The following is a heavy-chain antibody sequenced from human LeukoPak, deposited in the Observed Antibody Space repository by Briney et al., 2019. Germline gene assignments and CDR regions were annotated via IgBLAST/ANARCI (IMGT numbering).Heavy chain of an antibody. Sequence: SETLSLTCTVSGDSISGGNYYWGWIRQPRGKGLEWIGSMHYSGTTYYRPSLKSRVTITVDTSMNQLSLGLSSVTAADTARYYCARHSRGHSSTWYFFDFRGQGTLVTVSS. CDR1: GDSISGGNYY. V-gene: IGHV4-39*01. D-gene: IGHD6-13*01. CDR3: ARHSRGHSSTWYFFDF. J-gene: IGHJ4*02. CDR2: MHYSGTT.